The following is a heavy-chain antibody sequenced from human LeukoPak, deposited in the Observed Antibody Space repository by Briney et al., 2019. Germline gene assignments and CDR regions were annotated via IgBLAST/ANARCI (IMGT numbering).Heavy chain of an antibody. CDR3: AKDRGGRRLADHYFDY. J-gene: IGHJ4*02. Sequence: GGSLRLSCAASGFTFDDYSMHWVRQAPGKGLEWVSLISWDGGSTYYADSVKGRFTISRDNSKNSLYLQTNSLRTEDTALYYCAKDRGGRRLADHYFDYWGQGTLVTVSS. D-gene: IGHD3-16*01. CDR2: ISWDGGST. V-gene: IGHV3-43*01. CDR1: GFTFDDYS.